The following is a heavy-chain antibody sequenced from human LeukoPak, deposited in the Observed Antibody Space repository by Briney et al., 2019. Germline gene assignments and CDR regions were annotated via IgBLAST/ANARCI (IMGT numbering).Heavy chain of an antibody. D-gene: IGHD1-26*01. J-gene: IGHJ6*02. Sequence: GGSLRLSCAASGFTFSSYWMHWVRQAPGKGLVWVSRINSDGSSTSYADSVKGRFTISRDNAKNTLYLQMNSLRAEDTAVYYCARDSYSGSLYYYYYYGMDVWGQGTTVTVSS. CDR2: INSDGSST. CDR3: ARDSYSGSLYYYYYYGMDV. V-gene: IGHV3-74*01. CDR1: GFTFSSYW.